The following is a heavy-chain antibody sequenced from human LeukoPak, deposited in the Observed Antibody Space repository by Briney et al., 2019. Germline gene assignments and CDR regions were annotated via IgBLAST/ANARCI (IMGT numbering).Heavy chain of an antibody. V-gene: IGHV4-61*02. J-gene: IGHJ5*02. CDR3: ARGRAAYCGGDCYPNWFDP. D-gene: IGHD2-21*02. Sequence: SETLSLTCTAAAGSISSGSYYWSWIRQPAGKGLEWIGRIYTSGSTNYNPSLKSRVTISVDTSKNHFSLKLSSVTAADTAVYYCARGRAAYCGGDCYPNWFDPWGQGTLVTVSS. CDR2: IYTSGST. CDR1: AGSISSGSYY.